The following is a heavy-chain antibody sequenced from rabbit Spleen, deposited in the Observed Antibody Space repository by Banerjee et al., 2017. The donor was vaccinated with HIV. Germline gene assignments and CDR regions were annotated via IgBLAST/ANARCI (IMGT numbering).Heavy chain of an antibody. CDR3: ARDTGSSFSTYGMDL. D-gene: IGHD8-1*01. J-gene: IGHJ6*01. Sequence: QEQLEESGGDLVKPGASLTLTCTASGFSFSTNYYMCWVRQAPGKGLEWIGCIYTDSGSAYYASWAKGRFTISKTSSTTVTLQMTSLTAADTATYFCARDTGSSFSTYGMDLWGPGTLVTVS. CDR1: GFSFSTNYY. CDR2: IYTDSGSA. V-gene: IGHV1S45*01.